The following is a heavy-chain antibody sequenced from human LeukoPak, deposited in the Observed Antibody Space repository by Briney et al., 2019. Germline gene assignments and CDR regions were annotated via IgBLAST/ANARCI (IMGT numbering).Heavy chain of an antibody. J-gene: IGHJ4*02. CDR3: ARLVAARWDY. V-gene: IGHV4-39*01. D-gene: IGHD6-6*01. Sequence: SETLSLTCTVSGGSISSVSNSWGWIRQPPGKGLEWIGSIYQSGSTTYNPSLRSRVTISVDTSKNQFSLKLSSVTAADTAVYYCARLVAARWDYWGQGTLVTVSS. CDR1: GGSISSVSNS. CDR2: IYQSGST.